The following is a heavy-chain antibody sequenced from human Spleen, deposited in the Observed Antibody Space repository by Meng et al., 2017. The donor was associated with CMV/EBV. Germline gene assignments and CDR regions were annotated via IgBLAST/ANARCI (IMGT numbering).Heavy chain of an antibody. J-gene: IGHJ6*02. Sequence: ASVKVSCKASGFTFTGYYIHWMRQAPGQGLEWMGWINPDSGDPNYAQKFQGRVTMARDTSISTAHMELSRLRSDDTAVYYCARAGVGFWSGYSLGNYGMDVWGQGTTVTVS. V-gene: IGHV1-2*02. CDR1: GFTFTGYY. CDR3: ARAGVGFWSGYSLGNYGMDV. CDR2: INPDSGDP. D-gene: IGHD3-3*01.